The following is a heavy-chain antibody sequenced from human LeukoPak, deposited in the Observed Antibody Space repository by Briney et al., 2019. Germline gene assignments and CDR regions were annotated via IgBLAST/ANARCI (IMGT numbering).Heavy chain of an antibody. V-gene: IGHV1-24*01. J-gene: IGHJ5*02. CDR3: ATPSSVNGNNWFDP. Sequence: PGASVKVSCKVSGYTLTELSMHWVRQAPGKGLEWMGGFDPEDGETIYAQKFQGRVTMTEDTSTDTAYMELSSLRSEDTAVYYCATPSSVNGNNWFDPWGQGTLVTVSS. D-gene: IGHD6-6*01. CDR1: GYTLTELS. CDR2: FDPEDGET.